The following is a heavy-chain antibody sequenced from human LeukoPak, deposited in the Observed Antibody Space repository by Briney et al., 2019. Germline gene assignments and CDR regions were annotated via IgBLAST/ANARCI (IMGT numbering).Heavy chain of an antibody. CDR3: AKDLYGGNSHYYYGMDV. CDR2: ISYDGSNK. V-gene: IGHV3-30*18. J-gene: IGHJ6*02. D-gene: IGHD4-23*01. Sequence: GRSLRLSCAASGFTFSSYGMHWVRQAPGKGLEWVAVISYDGSNKYYADSVKGRFTISRDNSKNTLYLLMNSLRAEDTAVYYCAKDLYGGNSHYYYGMDVWGQGTTVTVSS. CDR1: GFTFSSYG.